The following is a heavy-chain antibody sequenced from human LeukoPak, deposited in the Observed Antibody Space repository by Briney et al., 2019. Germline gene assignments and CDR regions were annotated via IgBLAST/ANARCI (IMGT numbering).Heavy chain of an antibody. CDR1: GFTFSSYE. J-gene: IGHJ4*02. CDR3: AREDSLLQQSYFDY. D-gene: IGHD6-13*01. CDR2: ISSSGSTI. Sequence: GGSLRLSCAASGFTFSSYEMNWVRQAPGKGLEWVSYISSSGSTIYYADSVKGRFTISRDNAKNPLYLQMNSLRAEDTAVYYCAREDSLLQQSYFDYWGQGTLVTVSS. V-gene: IGHV3-48*03.